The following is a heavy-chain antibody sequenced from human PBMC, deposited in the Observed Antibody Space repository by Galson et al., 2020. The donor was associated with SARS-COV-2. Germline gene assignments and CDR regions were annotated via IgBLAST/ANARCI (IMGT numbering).Heavy chain of an antibody. V-gene: IGHV3-33*01. J-gene: IGHJ4*02. CDR2: IWYDGSNK. D-gene: IGHD2-15*01. CDR1: GFTFSSYG. CDR3: AREGPINGVVVVANDY. Sequence: TGGSLRLSCAASGFTFSSYGMHWVRQAPGKGLEWVAVIWYDGSNKYYADSVKGRFTISRDNSKNTLYLQMNSLRAEDTAVYYCAREGPINGVVVVANDYWGQGTLVTVSS.